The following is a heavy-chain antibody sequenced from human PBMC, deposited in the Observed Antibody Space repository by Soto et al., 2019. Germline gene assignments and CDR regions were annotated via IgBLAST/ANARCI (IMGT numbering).Heavy chain of an antibody. CDR1: GFSLRTRGVA. J-gene: IGHJ4*02. CDR3: AHRPRGYAYYFDY. Sequence: QITLNESGPTLVKPTQTLTLTCTFSGFSLRTRGVAVGWFRQPPGKALEWLALIYWDEDKWYSPSLKSRLTSADDTSKNQVVLTMTNVDPVDTATYYCAHRPRGYAYYFDYWGQGILVTVSS. CDR2: IYWDEDK. V-gene: IGHV2-5*02. D-gene: IGHD5-12*01.